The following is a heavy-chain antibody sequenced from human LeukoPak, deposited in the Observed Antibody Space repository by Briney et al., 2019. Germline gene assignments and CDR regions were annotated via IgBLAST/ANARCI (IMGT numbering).Heavy chain of an antibody. CDR1: GGTFSSYA. Sequence: SVKVSSKASGGTFSSYAISWVRQAPGQGLEWMGGIIPIFGTANYAQKFQGRVTITADESTSTAYMELSSLRSEDTAVYYCARRQYSSSWYGITYNWFDPWGQGTLVTVSS. CDR3: ARRQYSSSWYGITYNWFDP. J-gene: IGHJ5*02. V-gene: IGHV1-69*13. CDR2: IIPIFGTA. D-gene: IGHD6-13*01.